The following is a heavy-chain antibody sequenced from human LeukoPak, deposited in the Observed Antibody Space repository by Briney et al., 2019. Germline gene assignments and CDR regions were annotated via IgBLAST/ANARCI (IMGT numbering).Heavy chain of an antibody. CDR2: IYYSGST. CDR3: TRGRLGLSDY. Sequence: TSETLSLTCTVSGGSISGYYWSWIRQPPGKGLEWIGYIYYSGSTNYNPSLKSRVTISVDTSKNQFSLKLSSVTAADTAVYYCTRGRLGLSDYWGQGILVTVSS. J-gene: IGHJ4*02. D-gene: IGHD1-1*01. CDR1: GGSISGYY. V-gene: IGHV4-59*01.